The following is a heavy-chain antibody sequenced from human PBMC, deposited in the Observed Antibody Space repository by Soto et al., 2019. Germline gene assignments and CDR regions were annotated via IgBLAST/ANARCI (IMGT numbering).Heavy chain of an antibody. CDR1: GFTFSSYW. D-gene: IGHD1-7*01. CDR3: ARDYITGTYAAFDY. J-gene: IGHJ4*02. Sequence: GGSLRLSCAASGFTFSSYWMSWVRQSPGKGLEWVANIKQDGSEKYYVDSVKGRFTISRDNAKNSLYLQMNSLRAEDTAVYYCARDYITGTYAAFDYWGQGTLVTVSS. V-gene: IGHV3-7*03. CDR2: IKQDGSEK.